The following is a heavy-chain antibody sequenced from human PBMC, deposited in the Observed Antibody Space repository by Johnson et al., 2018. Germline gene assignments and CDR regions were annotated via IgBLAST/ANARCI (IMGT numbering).Heavy chain of an antibody. CDR1: GFTFDDYA. J-gene: IGHJ6*03. CDR3: AKGPYSSSNYYYYYMDV. CDR2: ISWSSGST. D-gene: IGHD6-6*01. V-gene: IGHV3-43*02. Sequence: VQLVESGGGLVQPGRSLRLSCAASGFTFDDYAMHWVRQAPGKGLEWVSGISWSSGSTYYADSVNGRFTISRDNSKNSLYLQMNSLRTEDTALYYCAKGPYSSSNYYYYYMDVWGKGTTVTVSS.